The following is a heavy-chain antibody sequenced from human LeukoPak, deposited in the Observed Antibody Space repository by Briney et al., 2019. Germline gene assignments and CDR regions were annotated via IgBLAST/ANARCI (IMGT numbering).Heavy chain of an antibody. CDR3: AKGSALGWFDP. CDR1: GFTFDDYA. CDR2: ITWNGVST. J-gene: IGHJ5*02. Sequence: GGSLRLSCAASGFTFDDYAMHWVRQAPGKGLKWVSFITWNGVSTSYADSVKGRFTISRDNSKNSLYLQMNSLRAEDTALYYCAKGSALGWFDPWGQGTLVTVSS. D-gene: IGHD6-25*01. V-gene: IGHV3-43D*03.